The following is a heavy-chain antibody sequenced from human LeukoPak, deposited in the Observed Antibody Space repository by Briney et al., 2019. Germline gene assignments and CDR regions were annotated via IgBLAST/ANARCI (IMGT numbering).Heavy chain of an antibody. D-gene: IGHD1-14*01. CDR2: INEDGSTT. J-gene: IGHJ4*02. CDR3: ARGGLEPVDY. V-gene: IGHV3-74*01. Sequence: GGSLRLSCAASGFTFSRYWMHWVRQAPGKGLVWVSRINEDGSTTSYADSVKGRFTISRNNVKNTLYLQMNGLRAEDTAVYYCARGGLEPVDYWGQGTLVTVSS. CDR1: GFTFSRYW.